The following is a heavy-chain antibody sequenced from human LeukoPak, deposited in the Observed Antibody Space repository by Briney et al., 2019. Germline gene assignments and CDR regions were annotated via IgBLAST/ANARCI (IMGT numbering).Heavy chain of an antibody. J-gene: IGHJ4*02. CDR2: INSDSSLM. CDR1: GFTFSSYS. Sequence: GGSLRLSCAASGFTFSSYSMNWVRQAPGKGLEWVSSINSDSSLMYYAESVKGRFTISRDNARNSLYLQMNSLRAEDTAVYYCIRDLFDDYSLDYWGQGALVTVSS. D-gene: IGHD3-16*01. V-gene: IGHV3-21*01. CDR3: IRDLFDDYSLDY.